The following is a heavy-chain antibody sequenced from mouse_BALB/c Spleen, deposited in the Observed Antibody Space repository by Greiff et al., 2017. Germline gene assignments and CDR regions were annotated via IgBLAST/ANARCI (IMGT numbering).Heavy chain of an antibody. CDR2: ISPSTGYT. CDR1: GYTFTSYW. D-gene: IGHD2-14*01. V-gene: IGHV1-7*01. Sequence: QVQLQQSGAELAKPGASVKMSCEASGYTFTSYWMHWVKQRPGQGLEWIGYISPSTGYTEYNQKFKDKATLTADKSSSTAYMQLSSLTSEDAAVYYCARVGGVHFAYWGQGTLVTVSA. CDR3: ARVGGVHFAY. J-gene: IGHJ3*01.